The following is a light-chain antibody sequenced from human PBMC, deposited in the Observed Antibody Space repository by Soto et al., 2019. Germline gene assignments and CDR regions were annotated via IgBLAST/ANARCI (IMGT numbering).Light chain of an antibody. Sequence: DIQLTQSTSSLSASVGDRVTITCRSSENIARYLYWYQQRPGKAPELLISAASSLQSGVPSRFSGGGSGTDFTLTISSLQPEDFATYYCQQSYRNPPSFGQGTKLEIK. V-gene: IGKV1-39*01. CDR2: AAS. J-gene: IGKJ1*01. CDR1: ENIARY. CDR3: QQSYRNPPS.